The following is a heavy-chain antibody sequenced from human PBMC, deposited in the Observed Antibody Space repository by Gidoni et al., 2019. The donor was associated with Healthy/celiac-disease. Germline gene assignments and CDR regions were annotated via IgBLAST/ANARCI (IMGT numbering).Heavy chain of an antibody. CDR3: AKDWGTMTVVNYYGMDV. CDR2: ISGSGGST. V-gene: IGHV3-23*01. D-gene: IGHD3-22*01. Sequence: EVQLLESGGGLVQPGGSLRLSCAASGFTFSSYAMSWVRQAPGKGLEWVSAISGSGGSTYYADSVKGRFTISRDNSKNTLYLQMNSLRAEDTAVYYCAKDWGTMTVVNYYGMDVWGQGTTVTVSS. J-gene: IGHJ6*02. CDR1: GFTFSSYA.